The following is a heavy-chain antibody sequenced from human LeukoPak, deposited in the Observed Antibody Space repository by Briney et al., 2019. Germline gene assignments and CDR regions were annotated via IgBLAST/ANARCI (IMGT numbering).Heavy chain of an antibody. CDR1: GGSISSGAYY. CDR2: IYYSGNT. CDR3: ARYPEYGDYYFDY. Sequence: SETLSLTWTVPGGSISSGAYYWSWIRQHPGKGLERIGYIYYSGNTYYNPSLESRITISVDTSKNQFSLKLSSVTATDTAVYYCARYPEYGDYYFDYWGQETLVTVSS. V-gene: IGHV4-31*02. D-gene: IGHD4-17*01. J-gene: IGHJ4*02.